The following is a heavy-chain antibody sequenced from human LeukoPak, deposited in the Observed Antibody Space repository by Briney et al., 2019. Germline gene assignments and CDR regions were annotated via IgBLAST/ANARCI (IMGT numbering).Heavy chain of an antibody. Sequence: TGGSLRLSCKASGFTFSTSGMSWVRQAPGKGLEWVSSIESSSTYIYYADSVKGRFTVSGNNAENSLYLQMNSLRAEDTAVYYCSRVLYSSGWVFGGYCAMDVWGQGTTVTVSS. CDR2: IESSSTYI. V-gene: IGHV3-21*01. CDR1: GFTFSTSG. CDR3: SRVLYSSGWVFGGYCAMDV. D-gene: IGHD6-19*01. J-gene: IGHJ6*02.